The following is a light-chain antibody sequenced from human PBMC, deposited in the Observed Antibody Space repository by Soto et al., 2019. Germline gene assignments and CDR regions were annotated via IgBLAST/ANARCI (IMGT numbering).Light chain of an antibody. Sequence: DFPMTQSPSSLSASVGDRVTITCRASQGISNFLAWYQQKPGKGPELLIYAASTLQSGVPSRFSGSGSGTDFTLTISSLQPEDVATYFCHKYNSAPRTFGQGTKVEIK. CDR2: AAS. CDR1: QGISNF. V-gene: IGKV1-27*01. CDR3: HKYNSAPRT. J-gene: IGKJ1*01.